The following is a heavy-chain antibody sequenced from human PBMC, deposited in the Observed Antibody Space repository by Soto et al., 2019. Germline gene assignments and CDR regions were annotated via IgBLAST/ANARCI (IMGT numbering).Heavy chain of an antibody. V-gene: IGHV4-30-4*01. CDR3: ARAVALGAYCSGGSCYFGYCFDP. Sequence: SETLSLTCTVSGGSISSGDYYWSWIRQPPGKGLEWIGYIYYSGSTYYNPSLKSRVTISVDTSKNQFSLKLSSVTAADTAVYYCARAVALGAYCSGGSCYFGYCFDPWGQGTLVTVSS. CDR2: IYYSGST. J-gene: IGHJ5*02. CDR1: GGSISSGDYY. D-gene: IGHD2-15*01.